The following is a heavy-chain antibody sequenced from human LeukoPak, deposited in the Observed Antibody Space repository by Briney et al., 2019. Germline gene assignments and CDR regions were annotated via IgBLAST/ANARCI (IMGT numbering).Heavy chain of an antibody. J-gene: IGHJ3*02. V-gene: IGHV3-48*03. CDR1: GFTFSSYE. CDR3: ARDGLDAFDI. Sequence: GGSLRLSCAASGFTFSSYEMNWVRQAPGKGLEWVSYISSSGSTIYYADSVKGRFTISRDNAKNSLYLQMNSLRAEDTAVYYCARDGLDAFDIWGQETMVTVSS. CDR2: ISSSGSTI.